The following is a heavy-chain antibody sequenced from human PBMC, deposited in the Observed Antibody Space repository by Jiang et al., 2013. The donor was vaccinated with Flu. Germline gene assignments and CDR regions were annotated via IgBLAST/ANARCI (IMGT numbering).Heavy chain of an antibody. J-gene: IGHJ4*02. CDR2: TYYRSQWKS. V-gene: IGHV6-1*01. CDR1: GDIITTNSAS. CDR3: VRGRRSTNLGLYYFDY. Sequence: QTLSLTCVISGDIITTNSASWSWIRQSPSRGPEWLGWTYYRSQWKSEYAVAVESRITINPDASSNQFSLQLNSVTPEDTAVYYCVRGRRSTNLGLYYFDYWGQGALVTVSS. D-gene: IGHD1-14*01.